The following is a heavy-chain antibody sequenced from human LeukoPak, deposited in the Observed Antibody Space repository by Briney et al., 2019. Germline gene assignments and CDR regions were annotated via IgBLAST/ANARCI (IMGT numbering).Heavy chain of an antibody. CDR3: ARVRDGYNYQDY. D-gene: IGHD5-24*01. CDR2: ISGSGGST. CDR1: GFTFSGYG. J-gene: IGHJ4*02. V-gene: IGHV3-23*01. Sequence: PGGTLRLSCAASGFTFSGYGMSWVRQAPGKGLEWVSAISGSGGSTYYADSVKGRFTISRDNAKNSLYLQMNSLRAEDTAVYYCARVRDGYNYQDYWGQGTLVTVSS.